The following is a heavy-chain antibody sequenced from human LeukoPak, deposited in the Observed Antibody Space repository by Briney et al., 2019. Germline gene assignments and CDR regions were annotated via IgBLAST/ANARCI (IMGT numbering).Heavy chain of an antibody. Sequence: SGGSLRLSCAASGFTFSSYDMSWVRQAPGKGLEWVSGITGNSGGPSHVDSVKGRFTISRDNSKSTLYLQMNSLRAEDTAVYYCARRASGTTGTAPNYFGHGGRGAVVTVSS. CDR1: GFTFSSYD. CDR3: ARRASGTTGTAPNYFGH. V-gene: IGHV3-23*01. D-gene: IGHD1-7*01. CDR2: ITGNSGGP. J-gene: IGHJ4*02.